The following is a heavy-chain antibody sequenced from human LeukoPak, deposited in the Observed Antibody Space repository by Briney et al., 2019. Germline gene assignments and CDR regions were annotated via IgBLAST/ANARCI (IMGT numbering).Heavy chain of an antibody. J-gene: IGHJ3*02. V-gene: IGHV3-33*01. CDR3: AREALLPHYDSSGYRYVVDAFDI. CDR1: GFTFGSYG. Sequence: GGSLRLSCAASGFTFGSYGMHWVRQAPGKGLEWVAVIWYDGSNKYYAHSVKGRFTISRDNSKNTLYLQMNSLRAEDTAVYYCAREALLPHYDSSGYRYVVDAFDIWGQGTMVTVSS. CDR2: IWYDGSNK. D-gene: IGHD3-22*01.